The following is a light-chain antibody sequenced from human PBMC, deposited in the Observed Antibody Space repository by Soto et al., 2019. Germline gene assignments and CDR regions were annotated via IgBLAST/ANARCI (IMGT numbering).Light chain of an antibody. CDR2: DAS. Sequence: DIQMTQSPSTLSASVGDRVTITCRASQSISSWLAWYQQKPGKAPKLLIYDASNLESGVPSRFSGSGSGTEFTLTISSLQPDDFATDYCQQYNSYPITFGQGTRLEIK. V-gene: IGKV1-5*01. CDR3: QQYNSYPIT. CDR1: QSISSW. J-gene: IGKJ5*01.